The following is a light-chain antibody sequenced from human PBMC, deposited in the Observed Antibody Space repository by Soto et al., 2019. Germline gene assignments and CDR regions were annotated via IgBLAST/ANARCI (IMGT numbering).Light chain of an antibody. CDR3: QSYDSSLSWV. CDR2: GNS. Sequence: QSVLTQPPSVSGASGQRVTISCTGSSSNIGAGYDVHWYQQLPGTAPKLLIYGNSNRPSGVPDRFSGSKSGTSASLAITGLQAEDEADYYCQSYDSSLSWVFGGGTKLTV. J-gene: IGLJ3*02. CDR1: SSNIGAGYD. V-gene: IGLV1-40*01.